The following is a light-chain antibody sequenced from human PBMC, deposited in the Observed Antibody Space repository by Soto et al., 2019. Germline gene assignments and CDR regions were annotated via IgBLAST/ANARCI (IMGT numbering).Light chain of an antibody. Sequence: QSVLTQPPSASGTPGQRVTISCSGSSSNIGSNTVNWYQQLPGTAPKLLIYSSNQRPSGVPDRFSGSKSGTSASLAISGLQSGDEADYYCAAWDDSLIGVAFGGGTQLTVL. CDR2: SSN. V-gene: IGLV1-44*01. CDR1: SSNIGSNT. CDR3: AAWDDSLIGVA. J-gene: IGLJ2*01.